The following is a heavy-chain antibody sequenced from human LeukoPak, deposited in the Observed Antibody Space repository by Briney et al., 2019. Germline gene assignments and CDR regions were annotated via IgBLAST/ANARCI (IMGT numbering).Heavy chain of an antibody. Sequence: SVKVSCKASGGTFSSYAISWVRQAPGQGLEWMGRIFPIFATANYAQKFQGRVTITADESTSTAYMELSSLRSEDTAVYYCARRQGTTLSFDYWGQGTLVTVSS. CDR3: ARRQGTTLSFDY. D-gene: IGHD1-1*01. V-gene: IGHV1-69*13. J-gene: IGHJ4*02. CDR1: GGTFSSYA. CDR2: IFPIFATA.